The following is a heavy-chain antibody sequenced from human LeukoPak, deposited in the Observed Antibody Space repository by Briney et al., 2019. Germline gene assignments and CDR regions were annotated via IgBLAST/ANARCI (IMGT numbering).Heavy chain of an antibody. V-gene: IGHV3-9*01. D-gene: IGHD3-10*01. CDR1: GFTFDDYA. CDR3: AKSRYYAGMDV. CDR2: ISWNSGSI. J-gene: IGHJ6*02. Sequence: GGSLRLSCAASGFTFDDYAMHWVRQAPGKGLEWVSGISWNSGSIGYADSVKGRFTISRDNAKNSLYLQMNSLRAEDAALYYCAKSRYYAGMDVWGQGTTVTVSS.